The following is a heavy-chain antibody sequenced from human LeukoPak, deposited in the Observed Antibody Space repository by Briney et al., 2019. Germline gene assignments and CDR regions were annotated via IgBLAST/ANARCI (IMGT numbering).Heavy chain of an antibody. CDR3: ARVSGSYRQYYFDY. V-gene: IGHV4-59*01. D-gene: IGHD3-10*01. CDR1: GGSISSYY. J-gene: IGHJ4*02. CDR2: IYYSGST. Sequence: SETLSLTCTVSGGSISSYYWSWIRQPPGKGLEWIGYIYYSGSTTYNPSLKSRVTISVDTSKNQFSLKLSSMTAADTAVYYCARVSGSYRQYYFDYWGQGTLVTVSS.